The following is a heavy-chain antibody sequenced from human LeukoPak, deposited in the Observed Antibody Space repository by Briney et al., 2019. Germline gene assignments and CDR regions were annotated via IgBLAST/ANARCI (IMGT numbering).Heavy chain of an antibody. CDR1: GFTFTNAW. D-gene: IGHD6-13*01. CDR3: SPVGRSTWYYFDY. CDR2: IKSKTDGETT. J-gene: IGHJ4*02. V-gene: IGHV3-15*01. Sequence: RGSLRLSCATSGFTFTNAWMNWVRQAPGKGLEWVGRIKSKTDGETTDYAAPVKGRFTISRDDSKNTVFLQMNTLKTEDTAVYYCSPVGRSTWYYFDYWGQGTLVTVSS.